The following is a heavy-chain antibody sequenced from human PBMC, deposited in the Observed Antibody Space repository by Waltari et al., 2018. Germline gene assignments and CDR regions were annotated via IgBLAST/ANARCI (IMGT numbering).Heavy chain of an antibody. D-gene: IGHD1-1*01. CDR1: GGSISSSSYY. J-gene: IGHJ6*02. CDR3: ARAVGTYYYGMDV. Sequence: QLQLQESGPGLVKPSETLSLTCTVSGGSISSSSYYWGWIRQPPGKGLEWIGSIYYSGCTYYNPPLNSRVTISVDTSKNQFSLKLSSVTAADTAVYYCARAVGTYYYGMDVWGQGTTVTVSS. V-gene: IGHV4-39*07. CDR2: IYYSGCT.